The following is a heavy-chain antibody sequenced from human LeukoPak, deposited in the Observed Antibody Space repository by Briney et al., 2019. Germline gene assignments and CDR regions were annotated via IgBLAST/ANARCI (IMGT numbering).Heavy chain of an antibody. Sequence: SQTLSLTCAISGDSVSTASNAWYWVRQSPSRGLEWLGRTYYRSKWYNDYALSVKSRITISPDTSKNQFSLQLNSVAPEDTAVYYCARDHGGLDYWGQGTVVTVSS. CDR3: ARDHGGLDY. CDR2: TYYRSKWYN. J-gene: IGHJ4*02. V-gene: IGHV6-1*01. CDR1: GDSVSTASNA.